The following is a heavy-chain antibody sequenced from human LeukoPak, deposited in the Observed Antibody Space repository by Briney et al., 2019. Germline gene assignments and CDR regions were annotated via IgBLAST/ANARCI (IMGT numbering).Heavy chain of an antibody. D-gene: IGHD3-22*01. V-gene: IGHV3-23*01. Sequence: GGSLRLSCAASGFSFSSHAMSWVRQAPGKGLEWVSGIGVGGGDTYYADSVKGRFTISRDNSKNTLYLQMKSLRAEDTAVYYCAKELYYYDSSGSFDYWGQGTLVAVSS. CDR1: GFSFSSHA. CDR3: AKELYYYDSSGSFDY. CDR2: IGVGGGDT. J-gene: IGHJ4*02.